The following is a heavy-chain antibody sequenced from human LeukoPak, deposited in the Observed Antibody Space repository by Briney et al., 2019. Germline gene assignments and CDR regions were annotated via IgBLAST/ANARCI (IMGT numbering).Heavy chain of an antibody. V-gene: IGHV1-58*02. CDR1: GFTFTSSA. CDR3: AAGAESGDDALDI. Sequence: GASVKVSCKASGFTFTSSAMQWVRQARGQRLEWIGWIVVGSGNTNYAQKSQERVTITRDMSTSTAYMELSSLRSEDTAVYYCAAGAESGDDALDIWGQGTMVTVSS. CDR2: IVVGSGNT. D-gene: IGHD7-27*01. J-gene: IGHJ3*02.